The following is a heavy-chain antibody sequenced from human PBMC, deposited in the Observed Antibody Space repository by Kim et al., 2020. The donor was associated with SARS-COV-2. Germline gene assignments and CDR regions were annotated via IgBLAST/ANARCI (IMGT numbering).Heavy chain of an antibody. V-gene: IGHV2-70*11. CDR2: IDWDDDK. Sequence: SGPTLVNPTQTLTLTCTFSGFSLSTSGMCVSWIRQPPGKALEWLARIDWDDDKYYSTSLKTRLTISKDTSKNQVVLTMTNMDPVDTATYYCARMVCSSPYYYGMDVWGQGTTVTVSS. CDR3: ARMVCSSPYYYGMDV. CDR1: GFSLSTSGMC. D-gene: IGHD6-13*01. J-gene: IGHJ6*02.